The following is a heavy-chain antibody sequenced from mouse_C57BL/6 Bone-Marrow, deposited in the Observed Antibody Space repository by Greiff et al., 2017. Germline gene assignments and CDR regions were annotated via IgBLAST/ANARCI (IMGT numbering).Heavy chain of an antibody. V-gene: IGHV5-4*01. CDR1: GFTFSSYA. D-gene: IGHD2-3*01. CDR3: AREGVYDGYPYYFDY. Sequence: EVHLVESGGGLVKPGGSLKLSCAASGFTFSSYAMSWVRQTPEKRLEWVATISDGGSYTYYPDNVKGRFTISSDNAKNNLYLQRSHLKSEDTAMYYCAREGVYDGYPYYFDYWGQGTTLTVSS. CDR2: ISDGGSYT. J-gene: IGHJ2*01.